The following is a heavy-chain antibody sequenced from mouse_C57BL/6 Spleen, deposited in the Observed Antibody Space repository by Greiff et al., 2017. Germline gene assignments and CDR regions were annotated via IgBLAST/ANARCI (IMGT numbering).Heavy chain of an antibody. J-gene: IGHJ4*01. D-gene: IGHD1-1*01. CDR3: ARSGITSAMDY. CDR2: IDPSDSET. CDR1: GYTFTSYW. Sequence: QVQLKQPGAELVRPGSSVKLSCKASGYTFTSYWMHWVQQRPIQGLEWIGNIDPSDSETHYNQKFKDKATLTVDKSSSTAYMQLSSLTSEDSAVYYCARSGITSAMDYWGQGTSVTVSS. V-gene: IGHV1-52*01.